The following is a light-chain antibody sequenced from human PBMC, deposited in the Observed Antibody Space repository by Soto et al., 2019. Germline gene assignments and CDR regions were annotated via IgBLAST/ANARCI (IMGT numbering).Light chain of an antibody. CDR3: QQYNNWPPERT. J-gene: IGKJ1*01. V-gene: IGKV3-15*01. Sequence: EIVLTQSPATLSVSPGERVTLSCRASQSISSNLAWYQQKPGQAPRLLIYAASTRAPGLPARFSSSGSGTEFSLTISSLQSEDFAVYYCQQYNNWPPERTFGQGTKVEI. CDR2: AAS. CDR1: QSISSN.